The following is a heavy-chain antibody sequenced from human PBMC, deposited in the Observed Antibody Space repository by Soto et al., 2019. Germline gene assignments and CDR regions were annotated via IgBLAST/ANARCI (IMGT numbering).Heavy chain of an antibody. CDR3: AADPGDIVGATSFWFDP. J-gene: IGHJ5*02. V-gene: IGHV1-58*02. CDR1: GFTFTSSA. D-gene: IGHD1-26*01. CDR2: IVVGSGNT. Sequence: SVKVSCKASGFTFTSSAMQWVRQARGQRLEWIGWIVVGSGNTNYAQKFQERVTITRDMSTSTAYMELSSLRSEDTAVYYCAADPGDIVGATSFWFDPWGQGTLVTVSS.